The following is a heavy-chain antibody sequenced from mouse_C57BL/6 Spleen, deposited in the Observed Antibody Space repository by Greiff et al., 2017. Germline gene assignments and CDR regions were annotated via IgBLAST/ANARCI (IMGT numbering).Heavy chain of an antibody. CDR3: ARMDVYDWFAY. Sequence: VQLKESGPGMVKPSQSLSLTCNVTGYSITSGYDWHWIRHFPGNKLEWMGYISYSGSTNYNPSLNSRISITHDTSKNHFFLKLNSVTTEDTATYYCARMDVYDWFAYWGQGTLVTVSA. J-gene: IGHJ3*01. D-gene: IGHD2-2*01. V-gene: IGHV3-1*01. CDR1: GYSITSGYD. CDR2: ISYSGST.